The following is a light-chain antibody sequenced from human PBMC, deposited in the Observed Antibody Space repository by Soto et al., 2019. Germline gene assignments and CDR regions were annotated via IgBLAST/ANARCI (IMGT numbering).Light chain of an antibody. CDR3: MQPLQSWT. CDR2: LGS. CDR1: HSLLHSNGYNY. Sequence: EIVVTQTPISLPVTPGEPASISCRSSHSLLHSNGYNYLDWYLQKPGQSPQLLIYLGSNRASGVPDRFSGSGSGTDFTLKISRVEAEDVGVYYCMQPLQSWTFGQGTKV. J-gene: IGKJ1*01. V-gene: IGKV2-28*01.